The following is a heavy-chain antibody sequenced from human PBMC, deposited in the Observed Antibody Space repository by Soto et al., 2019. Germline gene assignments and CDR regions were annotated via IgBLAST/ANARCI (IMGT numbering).Heavy chain of an antibody. CDR2: IYYSGST. V-gene: IGHV4-31*03. CDR1: GGSISSGGYY. D-gene: IGHD3-22*01. J-gene: IGHJ4*02. Sequence: TLSLTCTVSGGSISSGGYYWSWIRHHPGKGLEWIGYIYYSGSTYYNPSLKSRVTISVDTSKNQFSLKLSSVTAADTAVYYCARGGYYDSSGYYGYWGQGTLVTVSS. CDR3: ARGGYYDSSGYYGY.